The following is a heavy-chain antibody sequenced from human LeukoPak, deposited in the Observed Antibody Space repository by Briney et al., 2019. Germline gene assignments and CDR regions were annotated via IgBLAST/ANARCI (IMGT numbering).Heavy chain of an antibody. CDR3: ARDRVCTNGVCYPNNWFDP. CDR1: GFTFTNYG. CDR2: ISHDGNNE. D-gene: IGHD2-8*01. J-gene: IGHJ5*02. Sequence: PGGSLRLSCAASGFTFTNYGFHWVRQAPGKGLEWVALISHDGNNEYYADSVKGRFATSRDNSKNTLYLQMNSLRAEDTAVYYCARDRVCTNGVCYPNNWFDPWGQGTLVTVSS. V-gene: IGHV3-30*03.